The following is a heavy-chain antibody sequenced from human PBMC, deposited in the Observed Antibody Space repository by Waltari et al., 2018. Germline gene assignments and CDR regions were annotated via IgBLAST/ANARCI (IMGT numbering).Heavy chain of an antibody. J-gene: IGHJ5*02. CDR2: IYYSGRT. CDR3: ARHWKRSGYRFDP. D-gene: IGHD5-12*01. V-gene: IGHV4-39*01. CDR1: GGSISSGGYY. Sequence: QLRLQESGPGLVKPSETLSLTCTVSGGSISSGGYYWGWIRQSPGKGLEWIGSIYYSGRTNYNPTLERRVTISGDTSKNQFSLKVSSVTAADTAVYYCARHWKRSGYRFDPWGQGTLVTVSS.